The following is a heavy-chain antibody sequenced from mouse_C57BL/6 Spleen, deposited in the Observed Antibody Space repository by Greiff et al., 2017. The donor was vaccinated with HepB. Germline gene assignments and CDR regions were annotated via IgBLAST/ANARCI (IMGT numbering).Heavy chain of an antibody. CDR3: ARIYLYYYGSSPFAY. D-gene: IGHD1-1*01. Sequence: EVQGVESGGGLVKPGGSLKLSCAASGFTFSSYAMSWVRQTPEKRLEWVATISDGGSYTYYPDNVKGRFTISRDNAKNNLYLQMSHLKSEDTAMYYCARIYLYYYGSSPFAYWGQGTLVTVSA. CDR2: ISDGGSYT. CDR1: GFTFSSYA. J-gene: IGHJ3*01. V-gene: IGHV5-4*01.